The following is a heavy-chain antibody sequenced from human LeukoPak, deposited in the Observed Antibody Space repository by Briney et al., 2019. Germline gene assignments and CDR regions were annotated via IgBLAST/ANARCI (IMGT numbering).Heavy chain of an antibody. Sequence: GASLRLSCAASGFIFSRYAMSWVRQAPGKGLERVSGISKSGDRTHYADSVKGRFTISRGNSKNTLYLQMDSLRAEDTAVYYCAKARSEEQASFHGMDVWGQGTTVTVSS. CDR1: GFIFSRYA. D-gene: IGHD1/OR15-1a*01. CDR3: AKARSEEQASFHGMDV. V-gene: IGHV3-23*01. CDR2: ISKSGDRT. J-gene: IGHJ6*02.